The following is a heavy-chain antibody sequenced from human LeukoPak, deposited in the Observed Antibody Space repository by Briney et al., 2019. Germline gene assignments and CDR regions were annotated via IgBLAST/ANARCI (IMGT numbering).Heavy chain of an antibody. CDR3: APADWNPPYYYYGMDV. Sequence: GSLRLSCAASGFTFSSYSMNWVRQAPGKGLEWVSSISSSSSYIYYADSVKGRFTISRDNAKNSLYLQMNSLRSEDTAVYYCAPADWNPPYYYYGMDVWGQGTTVTVSS. CDR2: ISSSSSYI. D-gene: IGHD1-1*01. CDR1: GFTFSSYS. V-gene: IGHV3-21*04. J-gene: IGHJ6*02.